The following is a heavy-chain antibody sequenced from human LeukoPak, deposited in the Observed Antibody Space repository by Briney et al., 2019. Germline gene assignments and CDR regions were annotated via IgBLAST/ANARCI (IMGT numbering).Heavy chain of an antibody. V-gene: IGHV4-61*01. CDR2: IYYSGST. CDR1: GGTISRSSYY. D-gene: IGHD6-19*01. Sequence: SETLSLTCTVSGGTISRSSYYWSWIRQPPGKGLEWIGYIYYSGSTNYNPSLKSRVTISVDTSKNQFSLKLSSVTAADTAVYYCARVRIAVAGPHEAFDIWGQGTMVTVSS. CDR3: ARVRIAVAGPHEAFDI. J-gene: IGHJ3*02.